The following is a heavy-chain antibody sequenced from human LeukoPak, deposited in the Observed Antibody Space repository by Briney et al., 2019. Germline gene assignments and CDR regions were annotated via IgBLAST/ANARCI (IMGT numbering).Heavy chain of an antibody. V-gene: IGHV3-7*01. CDR1: GFSFRTDW. J-gene: IGHJ5*02. D-gene: IGHD6-13*01. CDR3: VRSQYSSSS. CDR2: IKQDGSEK. Sequence: PGGSLRLSCAASGFSFRTDWMGWVRQPPGKGLEWVANIKQDGSEKYYVDSVKGRFTISRDNAKNSLFLQMNSLRVEDTAVYYCVRSQYSSSSWGQGTLVTVSP.